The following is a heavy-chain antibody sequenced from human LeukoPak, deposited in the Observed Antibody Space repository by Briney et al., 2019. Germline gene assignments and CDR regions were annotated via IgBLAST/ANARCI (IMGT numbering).Heavy chain of an antibody. Sequence: GGSLRLSCAASGFTFSSYSMNWVRQAPGKGLEWVSSISSSSSYIYYADSVKGRFTISRNNAKNSLYLQMNSLRAEDTALYYCARGTYYYDSSGYYYFDYWGQGTLVTVSS. D-gene: IGHD3-22*01. J-gene: IGHJ4*02. CDR1: GFTFSSYS. CDR2: ISSSSSYI. CDR3: ARGTYYYDSSGYYYFDY. V-gene: IGHV3-21*04.